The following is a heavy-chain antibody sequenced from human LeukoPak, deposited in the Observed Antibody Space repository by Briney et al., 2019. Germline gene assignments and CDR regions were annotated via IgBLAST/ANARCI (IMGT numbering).Heavy chain of an antibody. V-gene: IGHV3-23*01. J-gene: IGHJ4*02. D-gene: IGHD3-22*01. CDR2: ISGSGGST. Sequence: GGSLRLSCAASGFTFDDYAMHWVRQAPGKGLEWVSAISGSGGSTYYADSVKGRFTISRDNAKNTLYLQMNSLRAEDTAVYYCARVLKNPYDDYYDSGGYYSGSLDYWGQGTLVTVSS. CDR1: GFTFDDYA. CDR3: ARVLKNPYDDYYDSGGYYSGSLDY.